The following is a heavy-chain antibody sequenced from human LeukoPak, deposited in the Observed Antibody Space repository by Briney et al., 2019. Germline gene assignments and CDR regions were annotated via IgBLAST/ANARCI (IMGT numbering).Heavy chain of an antibody. D-gene: IGHD6-13*01. J-gene: IGHJ4*02. CDR2: ISAYNGNT. V-gene: IGHV1-18*01. CDR3: ARERGDLGDIAAAGTLDY. CDR1: GYTFTSYG. Sequence: ASVKVSCKASGYTFTSYGISWVREAPGHGLKWMGWISAYNGNTNYAQKLQGRVTMTTDTSTSTAYMELRSLRSDDTAVYYCARERGDLGDIAAAGTLDYWGQGTLVTVSS.